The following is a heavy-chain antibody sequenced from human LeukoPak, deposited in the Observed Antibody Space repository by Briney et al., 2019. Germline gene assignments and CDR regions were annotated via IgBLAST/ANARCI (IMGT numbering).Heavy chain of an antibody. CDR2: ISGDGGTT. D-gene: IGHD3-22*01. CDR1: GYIFNSYA. CDR3: AKGLREGDSSSYYPEDAFDI. J-gene: IGHJ3*02. Sequence: GGSLRLSCAASGYIFNSYAMSWVRQAPGKGLDWVSVISGDGGTTYYADSVKGRVTISRDNSKNMLYLQMNSLRAEDTAVYYCAKGLREGDSSSYYPEDAFDIWGQGTLVTVSS. V-gene: IGHV3-23*01.